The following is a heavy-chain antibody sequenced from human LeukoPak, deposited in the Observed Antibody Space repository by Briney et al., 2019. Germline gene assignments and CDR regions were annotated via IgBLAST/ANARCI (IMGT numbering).Heavy chain of an antibody. CDR1: GFTFSSYA. Sequence: GGSLRLSCAASGFTFSSYAMSWVRQAPGKGLEWVGRIKRKADGGTTDYAAPVKGRFTISRDDSKNTLYLQMNSLKTEDTAVYYCTTDLAYCGGDCTWGQGTLVTVSS. D-gene: IGHD2-21*02. CDR2: IKRKADGGTT. CDR3: TTDLAYCGGDCT. J-gene: IGHJ4*02. V-gene: IGHV3-15*01.